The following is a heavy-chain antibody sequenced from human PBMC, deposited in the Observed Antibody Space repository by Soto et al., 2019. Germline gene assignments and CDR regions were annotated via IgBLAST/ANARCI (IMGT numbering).Heavy chain of an antibody. CDR2: ISGSGGST. D-gene: IGHD1-1*01. V-gene: IGHV3-23*01. CDR1: GFTFSSYA. J-gene: IGHJ4*02. CDR3: AKRATGTDFDY. Sequence: EVQLLESGGGLVQPGGSRRLSCAASGFTFSSYAMNWVRQAPGKGLEWVSVISGSGGSTYYADSVKGRFTISRDNSKNTLYLQMNGLRAEDTAVYYCAKRATGTDFDYWGQGTLVTVSS.